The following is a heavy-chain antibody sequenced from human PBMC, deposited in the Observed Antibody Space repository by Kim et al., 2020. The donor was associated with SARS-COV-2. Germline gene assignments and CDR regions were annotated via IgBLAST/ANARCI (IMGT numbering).Heavy chain of an antibody. CDR3: AKVGSGITSY. V-gene: IGHV3-23*01. Sequence: STYYDGSVKGRFTISRDNSKNTLYLQMNSLRAEDTAVYYCAKVGSGITSYWGQGTLVTVSS. CDR2: ST. D-gene: IGHD1-20*01. J-gene: IGHJ4*02.